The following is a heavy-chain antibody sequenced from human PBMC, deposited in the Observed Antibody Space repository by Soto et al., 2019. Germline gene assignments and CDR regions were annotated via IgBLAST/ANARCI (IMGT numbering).Heavy chain of an antibody. CDR2: FFVTGRI. CDR1: GDSIRGYS. V-gene: IGHV4-4*07. Sequence: SETLSLTCTVSGDSIRGYSWSWIRQPAGQGLESLGRFFVTGRINYNPSLKSRVTMSLDTSTNQFSLKLSSVTAADTAVYYCARDRAYYESSGLYFDYWGQGTLVTVSS. J-gene: IGHJ4*02. CDR3: ARDRAYYESSGLYFDY. D-gene: IGHD3-22*01.